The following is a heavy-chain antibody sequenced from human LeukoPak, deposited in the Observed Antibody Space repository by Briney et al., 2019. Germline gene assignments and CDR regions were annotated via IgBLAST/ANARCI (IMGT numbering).Heavy chain of an antibody. CDR1: GGSISSSSYY. CDR3: WASCYSGYDLVGAFDI. Sequence: PSETLSLTCTVSGGSISSSSYYWGWIRQPPGKGLEWIGSIYYSGSTYYNPSLKGRVTISVDTSKNQFSLKLSSVTAADTAVYYCWASCYSGYDLVGAFDIWGQGTMVTVSS. D-gene: IGHD5-12*01. V-gene: IGHV4-39*01. J-gene: IGHJ3*02. CDR2: IYYSGST.